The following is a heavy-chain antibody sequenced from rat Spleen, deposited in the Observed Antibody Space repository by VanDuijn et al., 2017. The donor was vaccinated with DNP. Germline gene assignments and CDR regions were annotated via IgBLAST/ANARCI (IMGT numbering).Heavy chain of an antibody. CDR3: ASWSPIAPISTSNY. V-gene: IGHV5S11*01. CDR1: GFTFSNSD. Sequence: EVQLVESGGGLVQAGRSMKLSCAASGFTFSNSDMAWVRQAPRKGLEWVTSINADGGSTYYPDSVKGRFTISRDNAENTVYLQMNSLRSEETATYFCASWSPIAPISTSNYWGQGVMVTVSS. D-gene: IGHD1-2*01. J-gene: IGHJ2*01. CDR2: INADGGST.